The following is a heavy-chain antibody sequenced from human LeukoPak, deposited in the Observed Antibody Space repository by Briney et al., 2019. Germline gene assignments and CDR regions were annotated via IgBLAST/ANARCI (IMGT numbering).Heavy chain of an antibody. D-gene: IGHD3-9*01. CDR3: ARDRTTKTGYKSYFDY. V-gene: IGHV3-30-3*01. CDR1: GFTFSRYA. J-gene: IGHJ4*02. CDR2: ISYDGSNK. Sequence: GRSLRLPCAASGFTFSRYAMHWVRQAPGKGLEWVAVISYDGSNKYYADSVKGRFTISRDNSKNTLYMQMNSLRAEDTAVYYCARDRTTKTGYKSYFDYWGQGTLVTVPS.